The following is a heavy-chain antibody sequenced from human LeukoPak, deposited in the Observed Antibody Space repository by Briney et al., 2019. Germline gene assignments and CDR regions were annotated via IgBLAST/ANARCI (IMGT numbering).Heavy chain of an antibody. Sequence: GGSLRLSCAASGFTFSGYTMTWVRQAPGKGLEWVSSISNSSTYIYYADSVKGRFTISRDNAKNSLYLQMNSLRAEDTAFYYCARGYFYDSSGLYYFDYWGQGTLVTVSS. D-gene: IGHD3-22*01. CDR2: ISNSSTYI. V-gene: IGHV3-21*01. J-gene: IGHJ4*02. CDR3: ARGYFYDSSGLYYFDY. CDR1: GFTFSGYT.